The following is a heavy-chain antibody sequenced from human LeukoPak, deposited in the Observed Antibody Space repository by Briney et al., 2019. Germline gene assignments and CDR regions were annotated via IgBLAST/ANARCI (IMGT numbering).Heavy chain of an antibody. CDR1: RFTFSSFA. V-gene: IGHV3-33*01. CDR2: IWYDGSNK. CDR3: ARGFGELPDY. D-gene: IGHD3-10*01. J-gene: IGHJ4*02. Sequence: PGGSLRLSCAASRFTFSSFAMHWVRQSPGKGLEWVAVIWYDGSNKLYADSVKGRFTISRDNSRNTLYLQMNSLSADDTAVYYCARGFGELPDYWGQGTLVTVSS.